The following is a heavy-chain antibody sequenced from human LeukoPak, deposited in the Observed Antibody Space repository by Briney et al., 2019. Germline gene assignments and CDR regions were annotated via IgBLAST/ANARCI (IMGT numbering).Heavy chain of an antibody. V-gene: IGHV3-23*01. CDR1: GFTFSGNA. J-gene: IGHJ4*02. D-gene: IGHD6-6*01. CDR3: AKDRRSINY. Sequence: GGALRLSCAASGFTFSGNAMSWVRDAPGKGVEWVSAISGSGGSTDYADFVKGRFTISRDNAKNTLYLQMNSLRAEDTAVYYCAKDRRSINYWGQGTLVTVSS. CDR2: ISGSGGST.